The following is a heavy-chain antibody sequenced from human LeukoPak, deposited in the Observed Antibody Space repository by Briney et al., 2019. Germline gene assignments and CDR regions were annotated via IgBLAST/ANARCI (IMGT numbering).Heavy chain of an antibody. CDR3: ARAQTYYGSGSYLY. CDR2: ISSSSSTV. CDR1: GFTFSRYS. V-gene: IGHV3-48*02. Sequence: GGSLRLSCAASGFTFSRYSMNWVRQAPGKGLEWVSYISSSSSTVYYADSLKGRFTISRDNAKNSLYLQMNSLRDEDTPVYYCARAQTYYGSGSYLYWGQGTLVTVSS. D-gene: IGHD3-10*01. J-gene: IGHJ4*02.